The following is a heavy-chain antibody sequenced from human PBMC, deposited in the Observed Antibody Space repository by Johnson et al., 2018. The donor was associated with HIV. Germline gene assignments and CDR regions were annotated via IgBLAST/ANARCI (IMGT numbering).Heavy chain of an antibody. CDR1: GFTFSSYA. CDR2: ISYDGSNK. CDR3: ASPSGSSRLAFDI. Sequence: QEQLVESGGGVVQPGRSLRLSCAASGFTFSSYAMHWVRQAPGKGLEWVAVISYDGSNKYYADSVKGRFTISRDNSKNTLYLQMNSLRAEDTAVYYCASPSGSSRLAFDIWGQGTMVTVSS. D-gene: IGHD1-26*01. J-gene: IGHJ3*02. V-gene: IGHV3-30*14.